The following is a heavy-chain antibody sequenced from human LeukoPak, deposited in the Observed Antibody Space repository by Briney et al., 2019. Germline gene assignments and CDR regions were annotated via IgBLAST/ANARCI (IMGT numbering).Heavy chain of an antibody. J-gene: IGHJ3*02. V-gene: IGHV4-59*08. D-gene: IGHD1-14*01. CDR2: IYHSGST. CDR1: GGSISSYY. Sequence: TSETLSLTCTVSGGSISSYYWSWIRQPPGKGLEWIGYIYHSGSTNYNPSLKSRVTISVDTSKNQFSLKLSSVTAADTAVYYCARLDTTDAFDIWGQGTMVTVSS. CDR3: ARLDTTDAFDI.